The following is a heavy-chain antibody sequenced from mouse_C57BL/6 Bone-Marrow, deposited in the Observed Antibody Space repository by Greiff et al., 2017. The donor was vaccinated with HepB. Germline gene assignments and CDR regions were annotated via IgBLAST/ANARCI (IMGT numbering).Heavy chain of an antibody. D-gene: IGHD1-1*01. CDR1: GYTFTSYW. J-gene: IGHJ1*03. CDR2: IYPGSGST. V-gene: IGHV1-55*01. Sequence: VHLVESGGGLVKPGASVKMSCKASGYTFTSYWITWVKQRPGQGLEWIGDIYPGSGSTNYNEKFKSKATLTVDTSSSTAYMQLSSLTSEDSAVYYCAKFYGSSYEWYFDVWGTGTTVTVSS. CDR3: AKFYGSSYEWYFDV.